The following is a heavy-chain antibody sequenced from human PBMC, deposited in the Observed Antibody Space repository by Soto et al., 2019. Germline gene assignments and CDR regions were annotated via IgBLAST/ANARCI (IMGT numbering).Heavy chain of an antibody. V-gene: IGHV4-59*01. CDR1: GGSISSYY. J-gene: IGHJ4*02. CDR2: IYYSGST. D-gene: IGHD6-19*01. CDR3: ARERIAVAGTVYFDY. Sequence: SETLSLTCTVSGGSISSYYWSWIRQPPGKGLEWIGYIYYSGSTNYNPSLKSRVTISVDTSKNQFSLKLSSVTAADTAVYYCARERIAVAGTVYFDYWGQGTLVTVSS.